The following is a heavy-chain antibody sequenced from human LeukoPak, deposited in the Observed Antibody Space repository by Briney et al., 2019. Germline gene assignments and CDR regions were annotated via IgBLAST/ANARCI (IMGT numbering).Heavy chain of an antibody. CDR3: ARGRWLAPIDH. CDR2: IYYRAGT. J-gene: IGHJ4*02. D-gene: IGHD6-19*01. V-gene: IGHV4-59*01. Sequence: PSETLSLTCTDSGGFMSSYYWSWIRQAPGEGMEWIGYIYYRAGTSYNPSLKSRVTISEDTSKNQVSLRLNSVTAADTAVYYCARGRWLAPIDHWGQGTLVTVSS. CDR1: GGFMSSYY.